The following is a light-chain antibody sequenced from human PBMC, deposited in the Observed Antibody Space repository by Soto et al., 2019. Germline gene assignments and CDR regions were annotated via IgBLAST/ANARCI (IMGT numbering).Light chain of an antibody. CDR1: QSVSNSY. CDR3: QQYGGSPIT. Sequence: EIVLTQSPGSLSLSPGERATLSCRASQSVSNSYLAWYQQKPGQAPRLLIYAASTRATGIPERFSGSGSGTDFTLIISRLEPEDFALYYCQQYGGSPITFGQGTRLEIK. V-gene: IGKV3-20*01. CDR2: AAS. J-gene: IGKJ5*01.